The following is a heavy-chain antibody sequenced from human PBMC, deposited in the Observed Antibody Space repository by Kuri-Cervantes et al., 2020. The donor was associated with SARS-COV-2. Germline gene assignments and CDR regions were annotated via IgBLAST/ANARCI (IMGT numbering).Heavy chain of an antibody. Sequence: GGSLRLSCAASGLTFSSYSMNWVRQAPGKGLGWVSYISSSSSTIYYADSVKGRFTISRDNAKNSLYLQMNSLRAEDTAVYYCARESGVDWGSDAFDIWGQGTMVTVSS. CDR1: GLTFSSYS. D-gene: IGHD7-27*01. CDR2: ISSSSSTI. V-gene: IGHV3-48*01. J-gene: IGHJ3*02. CDR3: ARESGVDWGSDAFDI.